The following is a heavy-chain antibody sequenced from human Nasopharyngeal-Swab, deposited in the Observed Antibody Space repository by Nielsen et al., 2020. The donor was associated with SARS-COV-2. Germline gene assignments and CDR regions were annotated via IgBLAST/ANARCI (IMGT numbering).Heavy chain of an antibody. Sequence: GGSLRLSCAASGFTVSSNYMSWVRQAPGKGLEWVSVIYSGGSTYYADSVKGRFTISRDNSKNTLYLQMNSLRAEDTAVYYCAGAGPRAYYYYMDVWGKGTTVTVSS. V-gene: IGHV3-53*01. CDR1: GFTVSSNY. CDR2: IYSGGST. J-gene: IGHJ6*03. CDR3: AGAGPRAYYYYMDV.